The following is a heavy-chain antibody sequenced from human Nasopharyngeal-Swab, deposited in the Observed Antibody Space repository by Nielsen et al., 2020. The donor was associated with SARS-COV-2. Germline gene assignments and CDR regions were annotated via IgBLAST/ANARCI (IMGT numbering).Heavy chain of an antibody. Sequence: GGSLTLSCAASGFIFSNFAMSWVRQAPGKGLEWVSAISSSGGSTYYADSVKGRFTISRDNSKNTLYLQMNSLRGEDTAVYYCATYCTSNRCFAARYGMDVWGQGTTVTVSS. J-gene: IGHJ6*02. V-gene: IGHV3-23*01. D-gene: IGHD2-2*01. CDR2: ISSSGGST. CDR3: ATYCTSNRCFAARYGMDV. CDR1: GFIFSNFA.